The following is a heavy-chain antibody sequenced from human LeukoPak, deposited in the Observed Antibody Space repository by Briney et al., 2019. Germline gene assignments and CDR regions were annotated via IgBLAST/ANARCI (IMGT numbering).Heavy chain of an antibody. CDR1: GYSISSGYY. CDR2: IYHSGST. V-gene: IGHV4-38-2*02. Sequence: PSETLSLTCTVSGYSISSGYYWGWIRQPPGKGLEWIGSIYHSGSTYYNPSLKSRVTISVDTSKNQFSLKLSSVTAADTAVYYFARDQVSEWAGAKGLDYWGQGALFSVSS. CDR3: ARDQVSEWAGAKGLDY. D-gene: IGHD3-3*01. J-gene: IGHJ4*02.